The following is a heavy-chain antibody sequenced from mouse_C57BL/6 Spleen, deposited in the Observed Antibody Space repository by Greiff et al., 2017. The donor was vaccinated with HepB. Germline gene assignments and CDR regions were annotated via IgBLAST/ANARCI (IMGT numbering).Heavy chain of an antibody. D-gene: IGHD1-1*01. CDR1: GFTFSSYD. Sequence: EVKLVESGGELVRPGGSLKLSCTASGFTFSSYDMSWVRQTPDKGLGWVATISSGGSCTDYPESVKGSFTISRDNAKNTLYLQLSSLNSEDTAMYYCARTVDFSMAYWGQGTSVTVSS. CDR3: ARTVDFSMAY. CDR2: ISSGGSCT. J-gene: IGHJ4*01. V-gene: IGHV5-6*01.